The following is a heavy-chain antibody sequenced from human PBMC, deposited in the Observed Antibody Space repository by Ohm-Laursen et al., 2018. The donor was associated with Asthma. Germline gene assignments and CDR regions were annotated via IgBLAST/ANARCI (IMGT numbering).Heavy chain of an antibody. CDR3: ARDGPDTAMVLSGYGMDV. CDR1: GGTFSSYA. Sequence: VKISCKASGGTFSSYAISWVRQAPGQGLEWMGGIIPIFGTANYAQKFQGRVTITADESTSTAYMELSSLRSEDTAVYYCARDGPDTAMVLSGYGMDVWGQGTTVTVSS. D-gene: IGHD5-18*01. J-gene: IGHJ6*02. V-gene: IGHV1-69*13. CDR2: IIPIFGTA.